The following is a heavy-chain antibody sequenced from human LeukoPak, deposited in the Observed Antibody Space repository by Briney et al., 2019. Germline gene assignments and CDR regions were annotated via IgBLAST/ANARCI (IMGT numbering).Heavy chain of an antibody. V-gene: IGHV1-2*02. J-gene: IGHJ5*02. CDR3: ARGAVAGTGWFDP. CDR2: INPTSGGT. D-gene: IGHD6-19*01. Sequence: GASVKVSCKASGYAFTAYYMHWVRQAPGQGLEWMGWINPTSGGTNYAQKFQGRVTMTRDTSISTACVELSRLTSDDTAVYYCARGAVAGTGWFDPWGQGTLVTVSS. CDR1: GYAFTAYY.